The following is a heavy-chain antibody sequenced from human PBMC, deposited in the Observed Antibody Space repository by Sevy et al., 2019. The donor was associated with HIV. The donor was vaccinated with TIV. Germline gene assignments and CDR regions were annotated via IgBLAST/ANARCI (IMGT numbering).Heavy chain of an antibody. V-gene: IGHV3-7*01. CDR1: GLTSRTYW. Sequence: GGSLRLSCVVSGLTSRTYWMHWVRRAPGKGLEWVASINPYGGENYYVASVKGRFTISRDNTKNSLYLQMTSLRGEDTAAYYCARGTYYYDSGFYYPFDYWGQGTLVTVSS. CDR2: INPYGGEN. J-gene: IGHJ4*02. D-gene: IGHD3-10*01. CDR3: ARGTYYYDSGFYYPFDY.